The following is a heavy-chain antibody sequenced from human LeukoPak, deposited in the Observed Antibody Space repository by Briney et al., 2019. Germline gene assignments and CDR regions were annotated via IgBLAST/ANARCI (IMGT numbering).Heavy chain of an antibody. CDR3: AIMSGSFDY. CDR2: ISYDGSNK. D-gene: IGHD3-3*01. CDR1: GFTFSSYA. Sequence: GGSLRLSCAASGFTFSSYAMHWVRQAPGKGLEWVAVISYDGSNKYYADSVKGRFTISRDNSKNTLYLQMNSLRAEDTAVYYCAIMSGSFDYWGQGTLVTVSS. V-gene: IGHV3-30-3*01. J-gene: IGHJ4*02.